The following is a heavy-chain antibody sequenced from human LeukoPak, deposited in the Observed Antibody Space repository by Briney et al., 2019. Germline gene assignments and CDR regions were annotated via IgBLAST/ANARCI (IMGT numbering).Heavy chain of an antibody. J-gene: IGHJ4*02. CDR1: GFTFSSYA. CDR2: ISYDGSNK. V-gene: IGHV3-30-3*01. Sequence: GRSLRLSCVASGFTFSSYAMHWVRQAPGKGLEWVALISYDGSNKYYADSVKGRFTISRDNSKNTLYLQMNSLRAEDTAVYYCARGGGYSRGSYYLCYCDYWGQGTLVTVSS. D-gene: IGHD6-13*01. CDR3: ARGGGYSRGSYYLCYCDY.